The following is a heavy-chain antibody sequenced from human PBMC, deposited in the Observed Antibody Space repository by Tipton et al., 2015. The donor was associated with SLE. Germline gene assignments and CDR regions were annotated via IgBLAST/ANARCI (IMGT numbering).Heavy chain of an antibody. Sequence: TLSLTSTVSGGSISSGDYYWNWIRQHPGKGLEWIGYIFYSGSTYNNPSLKSRATISIDTSKNQLSLRLSSVTAADTAVYYCARERTYGDYFYYYAVDVWGQGTTVTVSS. V-gene: IGHV4-31*03. CDR1: GGSISSGDYY. J-gene: IGHJ6*02. CDR2: IFYSGST. CDR3: ARERTYGDYFYYYAVDV. D-gene: IGHD4-17*01.